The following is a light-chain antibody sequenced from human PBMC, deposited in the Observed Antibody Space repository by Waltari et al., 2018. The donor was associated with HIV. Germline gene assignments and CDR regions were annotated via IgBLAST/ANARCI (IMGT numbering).Light chain of an antibody. CDR3: LLSFAGARPVV. J-gene: IGLJ2*01. Sequence: QAVVTQEPSLTVSPGGTVTLTCGSSTGPVTSGHHPYWFQQKSGQAPRTLIDDTFSNHSWTPARFSGSLLGGKAALTLSGAQPEDEADYFCLLSFAGARPVVFGGGTKLTVL. CDR2: DTF. CDR1: TGPVTSGHH. V-gene: IGLV7-46*01.